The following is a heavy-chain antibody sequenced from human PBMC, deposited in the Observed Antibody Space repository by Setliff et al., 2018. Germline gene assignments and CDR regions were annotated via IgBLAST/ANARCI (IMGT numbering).Heavy chain of an antibody. CDR1: GGTFSGYA. D-gene: IGHD1-1*01. Sequence: GASVKVSCKASGGTFSGYAFSWVRQAPGQGPEWMEGITPIFETAHYAEKFRDRVTITADKSTTTVHMELTSLISEDTAVYFCARDSVTLAQLERRGGWHYYGMDVWGQGTTVTV. CDR2: ITPIFETA. V-gene: IGHV1-69*06. CDR3: ARDSVTLAQLERRGGWHYYGMDV. J-gene: IGHJ6*02.